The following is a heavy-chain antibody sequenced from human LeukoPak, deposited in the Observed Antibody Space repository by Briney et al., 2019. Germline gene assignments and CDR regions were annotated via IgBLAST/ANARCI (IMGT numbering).Heavy chain of an antibody. V-gene: IGHV3-21*01. CDR1: GFTFSSYS. CDR3: ARLGAGYCSGGSCDGAFDI. Sequence: GGSLRLSCAASGFTFSSYSMNWVRQAPGKGLEWVSSISSSSSYIYYADSVKGRFTISRDNAKNSLYLQMNSLRAEDTAVYYCARLGAGYCSGGSCDGAFDIWGQGTTVTASS. CDR2: ISSSSSYI. J-gene: IGHJ3*02. D-gene: IGHD2-15*01.